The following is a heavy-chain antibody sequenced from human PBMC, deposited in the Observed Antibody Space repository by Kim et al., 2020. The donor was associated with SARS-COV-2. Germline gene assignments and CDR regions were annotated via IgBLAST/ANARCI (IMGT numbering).Heavy chain of an antibody. J-gene: IGHJ6*02. CDR2: IDWGGDT. D-gene: IGHD4-4*01. CDR1: GFSVNSNGMG. CDR3: ARTTVEFYYSMDV. Sequence: SGPTLVNPAETLTLTCSCSGFSVNSNGMGVSWIRQPPGKALEWLAFIDWGGDTYYSSALEARLTISTDTAKNQVLLTMTNADPGDTATYYCARTTVEFYYSMDVWGQGTTVTVSS. V-gene: IGHV2-70*01.